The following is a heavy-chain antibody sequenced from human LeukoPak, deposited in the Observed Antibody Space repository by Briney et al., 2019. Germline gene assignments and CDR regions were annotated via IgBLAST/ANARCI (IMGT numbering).Heavy chain of an antibody. CDR3: ARGLLDGYTHPAAFDI. CDR2: IYYSGST. Sequence: SETLSLTCTVSGDSISSYYWSWIRQPPGKGLEWIGYIYYSGSTNYTPSLKSRVTISIDTSKNQFSLKLSSVTAADTAVYYCARGLLDGYTHPAAFDIWGQGTMVTVSS. J-gene: IGHJ3*02. D-gene: IGHD5-24*01. V-gene: IGHV4-59*01. CDR1: GDSISSYY.